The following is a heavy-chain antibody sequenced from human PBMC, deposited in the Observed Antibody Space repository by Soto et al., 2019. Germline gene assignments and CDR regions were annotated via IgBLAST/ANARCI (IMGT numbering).Heavy chain of an antibody. CDR1: GGSISSGGYS. CDR2: IYHSGST. V-gene: IGHV4-30-2*01. Sequence: QLQLQESGSGLVKPSQTLSLTCAVSGGSISSGGYSWSWIRQPPGKGLEWIGYIYHSGSTYYNTSLKCRVDTSVDRSKTRFSLRLSSVTAADTAVYHCAGGIAARHLGYWGQGTLVTVSS. D-gene: IGHD2-15*01. CDR3: AGGIAARHLGY. J-gene: IGHJ4*02.